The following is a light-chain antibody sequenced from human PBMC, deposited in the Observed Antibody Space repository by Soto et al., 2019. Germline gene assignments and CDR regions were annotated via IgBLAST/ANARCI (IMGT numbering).Light chain of an antibody. CDR1: QSVSRY. J-gene: IGKJ4*01. CDR3: QQRSDWPST. V-gene: IGKV3-11*01. Sequence: EIVLTQSPATLSLSPGERATLSCRASQSVSRYLAWYQQKPGQAPRLLIYDASNRATGIPARFSGSGSGTDFTRTISSLEPDDFAVYYCQQRSDWPSTFGGGTKVQSK. CDR2: DAS.